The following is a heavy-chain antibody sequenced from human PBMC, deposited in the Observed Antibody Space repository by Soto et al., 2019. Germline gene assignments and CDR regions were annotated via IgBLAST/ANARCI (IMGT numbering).Heavy chain of an antibody. V-gene: IGHV4-30-4*01. CDR2: IYYSGST. D-gene: IGHD3-10*01. Sequence: PSETLSLTCTVSGGSISSGDYYWSWIRQPPGKGLEWIGYIYYSGSTYYNPSLKSRVTISVDTSKNQFSLKLSSVTAADTAVYYCASRITMVRGPFDYWCQGTLVTVSS. CDR1: GGSISSGDYY. CDR3: ASRITMVRGPFDY. J-gene: IGHJ4*02.